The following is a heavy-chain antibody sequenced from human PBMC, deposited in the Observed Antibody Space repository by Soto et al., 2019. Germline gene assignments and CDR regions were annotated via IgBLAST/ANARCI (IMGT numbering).Heavy chain of an antibody. J-gene: IGHJ5*02. CDR1: GGSTSSGGYS. Sequence: SETLSLTCAVSGGSTSSGGYSWSWLRQPPGKGLEWIGYISHSGSTYYNPSLKSRVTISVDTSKNQFSLRLSSVTAADTAVYYCARHWRGSSWLNWFDPWGQGTLVTVSS. CDR2: ISHSGST. CDR3: ARHWRGSSWLNWFDP. D-gene: IGHD6-13*01. V-gene: IGHV4-30-2*01.